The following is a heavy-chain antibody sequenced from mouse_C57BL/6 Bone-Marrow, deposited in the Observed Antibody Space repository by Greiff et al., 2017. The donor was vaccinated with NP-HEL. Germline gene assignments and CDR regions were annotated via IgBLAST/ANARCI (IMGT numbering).Heavy chain of an antibody. CDR1: GFTFSSYA. V-gene: IGHV5-4*01. D-gene: IGHD2-5*01. J-gene: IGHJ3*01. Sequence: LFKPGGSLKLSCAASGFTFSSYAMSWVRQTPEKRLEWVATISDGGSYTYYPDNVKGRFTISRDNAKNNLYLQMSHLKSEDTAMYYCARDTLYSNYMFAYWGQGTLVTVSA. CDR2: ISDGGSYT. CDR3: ARDTLYSNYMFAY.